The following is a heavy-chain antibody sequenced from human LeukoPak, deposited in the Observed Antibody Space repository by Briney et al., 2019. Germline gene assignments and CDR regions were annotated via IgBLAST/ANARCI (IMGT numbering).Heavy chain of an antibody. Sequence: GGSLRLSCAASGFTFSTYAMSWVRQAPGKGLEWVSRVSGSGDCTYYADSVKGRFSISRDNSKNTLYLQVSGLRAEDTAVYYCAKDVSSGCYGTYYFDYWGQGTLVTVSS. CDR2: VSGSGDCT. D-gene: IGHD6-19*01. CDR1: GFTFSTYA. J-gene: IGHJ4*02. CDR3: AKDVSSGCYGTYYFDY. V-gene: IGHV3-23*01.